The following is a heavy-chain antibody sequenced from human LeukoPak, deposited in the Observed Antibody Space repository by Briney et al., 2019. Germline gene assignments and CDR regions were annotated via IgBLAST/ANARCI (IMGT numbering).Heavy chain of an antibody. CDR1: GGSISRYY. V-gene: IGHV4-4*07. CDR3: ARGHTLDDAFDI. CDR2: IYTSGST. J-gene: IGHJ3*02. Sequence: SETLSLTCTVSGGSISRYYWSWMRQPAGKGLEWIGRIYTSGSTNYNPSLKSRVTMSVDTSKNQFSLKLSSVTAADTAVYYCARGHTLDDAFDIWGQGTMVTVSS.